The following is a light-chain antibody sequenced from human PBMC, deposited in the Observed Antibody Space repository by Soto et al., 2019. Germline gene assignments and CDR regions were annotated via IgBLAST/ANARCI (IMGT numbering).Light chain of an antibody. J-gene: IGLJ1*01. CDR2: DVS. CDR3: CSYAGSYTFYV. V-gene: IGLV2-11*01. Sequence: QSVLTQPRSVSGSSGQSVTISCTGTSSDVGGYNYVSWYQQHPGKAPKLMIYDVSKRPSGVPDRFSGSKSDNTASLTISGLQAEDEADYYCCSYAGSYTFYVFGTGTKLTVL. CDR1: SSDVGGYNY.